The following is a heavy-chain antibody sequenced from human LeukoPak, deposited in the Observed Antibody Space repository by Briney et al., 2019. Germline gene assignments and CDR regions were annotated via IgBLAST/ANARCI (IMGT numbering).Heavy chain of an antibody. J-gene: IGHJ2*01. D-gene: IGHD6-19*01. CDR3: ARSSGWYYRWYFDL. V-gene: IGHV3-48*03. CDR1: GFTFSSYE. Sequence: PGGSLRLSCAASGFTFSSYEMNWVRQAPGKGLERVSYISSSGSTIYYADSVKGRFTISRDNAKNSLYLQMNSLRAEDTAVYYCARSSGWYYRWYFDLWGRGTLVTVSS. CDR2: ISSSGSTI.